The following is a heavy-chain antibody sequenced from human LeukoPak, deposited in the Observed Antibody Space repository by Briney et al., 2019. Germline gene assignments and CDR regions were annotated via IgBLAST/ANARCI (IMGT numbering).Heavy chain of an antibody. J-gene: IGHJ4*02. Sequence: SGTLSLTCGVSGCSNSNTNWWTWVRQPPGKGLEWIGEVNLQGSTNYNPSLKSRVAISVDKSENHISLKLTSVTAADTAVYYCAREGGPYRPLDYSGQGTLVTVAS. V-gene: IGHV4-4*02. CDR1: GCSNSNTNW. CDR3: AREGGPYRPLDY. CDR2: VNLQGST.